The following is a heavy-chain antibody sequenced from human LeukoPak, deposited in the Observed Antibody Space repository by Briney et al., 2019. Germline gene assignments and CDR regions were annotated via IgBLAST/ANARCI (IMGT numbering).Heavy chain of an antibody. CDR3: AKDMTNYYDSSGYDNAFDI. CDR1: GFTVSSNY. D-gene: IGHD3-22*01. Sequence: GGSLRLSCAASGFTVSSNYMSWVRQAPGKGLEWVSGISWNSGSIGYADSVKGRFTISRDNAKNSLYLQMNSLRAEDTALYYCAKDMTNYYDSSGYDNAFDIWGQGTMVTVSS. V-gene: IGHV3-9*01. CDR2: ISWNSGSI. J-gene: IGHJ3*02.